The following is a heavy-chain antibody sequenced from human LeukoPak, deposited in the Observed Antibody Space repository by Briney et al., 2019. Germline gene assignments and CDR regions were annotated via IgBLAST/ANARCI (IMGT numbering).Heavy chain of an antibody. Sequence: PSETLSLTCAVSGGSFGDFYWSWIRQPPGKGLEWIGEINHSGYTNYYPSLKSRVTISVDTSKNQFSLRLSSVTAADTAVYYCARDMDGDYVYDPWGQGTLVTVSS. CDR1: GGSFGDFY. V-gene: IGHV4-34*01. D-gene: IGHD4-17*01. CDR3: ARDMDGDYVYDP. CDR2: INHSGYT. J-gene: IGHJ5*02.